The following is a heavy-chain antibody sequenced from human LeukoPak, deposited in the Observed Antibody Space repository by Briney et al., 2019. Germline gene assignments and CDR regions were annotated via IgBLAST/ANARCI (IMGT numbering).Heavy chain of an antibody. CDR1: GFTFSSYG. V-gene: IGHV3-30*18. CDR3: AKDYDSSGYYPYYFDY. D-gene: IGHD3-22*01. Sequence: GSLRLSCAASGFTFSSYGMHWVRQAPGKGLEWVAVISYDGSNKYYADSVKGRLTISRDNSKNTLYLQMNSLRAEDTAVYYCAKDYDSSGYYPYYFDYGGQGTLVTVSS. J-gene: IGHJ4*02. CDR2: ISYDGSNK.